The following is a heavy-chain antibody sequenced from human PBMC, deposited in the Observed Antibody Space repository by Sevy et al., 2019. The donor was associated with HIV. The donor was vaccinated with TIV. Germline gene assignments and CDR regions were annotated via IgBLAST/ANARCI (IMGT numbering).Heavy chain of an antibody. J-gene: IGHJ6*03. CDR1: GFTFSSYA. CDR2: ISSNGGST. D-gene: IGHD1-26*01. V-gene: IGHV3-64*02. CDR3: ARDIVGLRLGHYYYYYYMDV. Sequence: GGSLRLSCAASGFTFSSYAMHWVRQAPGKGLEYVSAISSNGGSTYYADSVKGRFTISRDNSKYTLYLQMGSRRAEDMAVYYCARDIVGLRLGHYYYYYYMDVWGKGTTVTVSS.